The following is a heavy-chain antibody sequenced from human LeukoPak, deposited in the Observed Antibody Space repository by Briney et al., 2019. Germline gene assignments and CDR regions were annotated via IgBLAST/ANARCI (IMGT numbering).Heavy chain of an antibody. CDR3: ARVADPGIAAAGISPSDY. V-gene: IGHV5-51*01. D-gene: IGHD6-13*01. Sequence: GESLKISSKGSAYSFTSYWIGWVRQMPGKGLEWMGIIYPGDSDTRYSPSFQGQVTISADKSISTAYLQWSSLKASDTAMYYCARVADPGIAAAGISPSDYWGQGTLVTVSS. CDR2: IYPGDSDT. J-gene: IGHJ4*02. CDR1: AYSFTSYW.